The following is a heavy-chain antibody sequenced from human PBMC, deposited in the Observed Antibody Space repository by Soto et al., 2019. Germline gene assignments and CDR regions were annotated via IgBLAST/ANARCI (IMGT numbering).Heavy chain of an antibody. J-gene: IGHJ4*02. D-gene: IGHD5-12*01. V-gene: IGHV4-4*02. CDR3: ARLGYSNAWPDY. CDR1: GDSISRGNW. CDR2: MSHRGTT. Sequence: PSETLSLTCAVSGDSISRGNWWSWVRQPPGKGLEWIGEMSHRGTTNYNPSLKSRVTISVDKSKNQFSLKLSSVTAADTAVYFCARLGYSNAWPDYWGQGTLVTVSS.